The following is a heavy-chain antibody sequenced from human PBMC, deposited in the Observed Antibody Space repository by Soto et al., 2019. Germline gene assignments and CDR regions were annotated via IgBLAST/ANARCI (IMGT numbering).Heavy chain of an antibody. CDR2: MHTSGST. CDR3: ERASMPKANFDS. D-gene: IGHD2-2*01. V-gene: IGHV4-4*07. J-gene: IGHJ4*02. CDR1: GGSIRGYY. Sequence: SSETLSLTCTVSGGSIRGYYWSWIRQSAGMRLEWIGRMHTSGSTNYNPSLKSRVTISVDMSKNQISLKLTSVTAADTALYYCERASMPKANFDSRGQGTLVTLSS.